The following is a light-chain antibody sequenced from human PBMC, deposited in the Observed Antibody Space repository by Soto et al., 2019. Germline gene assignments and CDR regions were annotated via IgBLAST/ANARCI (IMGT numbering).Light chain of an antibody. CDR1: SSDVGGYNY. CDR3: SSYTSSSTFDV. Sequence: QSALTQPASVSGSLGQAVTISCLGNSSDVGGYNYVSWYQQHPGKAPKLMIYEVSNRPSGVSNRFSGSKSCNTASLTISGLQAEDEADYYCSSYTSSSTFDVFGTGTKVTV. J-gene: IGLJ1*01. V-gene: IGLV2-14*01. CDR2: EVS.